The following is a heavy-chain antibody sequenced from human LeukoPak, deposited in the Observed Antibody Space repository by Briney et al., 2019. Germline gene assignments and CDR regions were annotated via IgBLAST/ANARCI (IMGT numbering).Heavy chain of an antibody. CDR2: IYYGGST. D-gene: IGHD6-13*01. J-gene: IGHJ4*02. Sequence: SETLSLTCTVSGGSISSRSYYWGWIRQPPGKELEWIGSIYYGGSTYYNPSLKSRVTISVGTSKNQFSLKLSSVTAADSAVYYCARQVAAATLYYFDYWGQGTLVTVSS. CDR3: ARQVAAATLYYFDY. CDR1: GGSISSRSYY. V-gene: IGHV4-39*01.